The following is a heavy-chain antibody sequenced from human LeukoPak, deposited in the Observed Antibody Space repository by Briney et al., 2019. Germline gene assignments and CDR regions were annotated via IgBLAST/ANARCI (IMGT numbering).Heavy chain of an antibody. V-gene: IGHV3-66*01. Sequence: GGSLRLSCAASGFTVSSNYMSWVRQAPGKGLEWVSVIYSGGSTYYADSVKGRFTISRDNSKHTLYLQMNSLRAEDTAVYYCARDSSSSPSYYFDYWGQGTLVTVSS. CDR3: ARDSSSSPSYYFDY. D-gene: IGHD6-13*01. CDR2: IYSGGST. J-gene: IGHJ4*02. CDR1: GFTVSSNY.